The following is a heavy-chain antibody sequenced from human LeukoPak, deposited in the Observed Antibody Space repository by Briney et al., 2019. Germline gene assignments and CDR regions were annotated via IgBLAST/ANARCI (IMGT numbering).Heavy chain of an antibody. V-gene: IGHV3-53*01. CDR1: AFTFSSNF. CDR2: IYSGGST. CDR3: ARGSEYLSFHSVDV. J-gene: IGHJ6*04. Sequence: GGSLRLSSAASAFTFSSNFMSWVRRAAGKGLEWFSFIYSGGSTYYADSVKGRFTISRDNLKNTLYLQMNSLRAEDTAVYYFARGSEYLSFHSVDVCGKVTTVTVSS. D-gene: IGHD2/OR15-2a*01.